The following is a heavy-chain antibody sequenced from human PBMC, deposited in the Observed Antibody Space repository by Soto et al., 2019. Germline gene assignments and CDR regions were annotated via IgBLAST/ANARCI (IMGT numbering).Heavy chain of an antibody. CDR1: GGTFSNYA. CDR3: ARGVHYDSSGYYYFY. CDR2: ITPVFGSA. D-gene: IGHD3-22*01. Sequence: SVKVSCKASGGTFSNYAIDWVRQAPGQGLEWMGGITPVFGSANYAQEFQGRITVTADESTRTAYMELRSLRSEDTAVYYCARGVHYDSSGYYYFYWGQGTLVTVSS. J-gene: IGHJ4*02. V-gene: IGHV1-69*13.